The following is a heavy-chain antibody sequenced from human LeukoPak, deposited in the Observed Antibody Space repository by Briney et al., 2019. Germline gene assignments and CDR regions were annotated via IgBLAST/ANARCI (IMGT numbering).Heavy chain of an antibody. CDR3: ARDGVATQFDY. CDR1: GGSFSGYY. CDR2: IYYSGST. J-gene: IGHJ4*02. D-gene: IGHD2-15*01. V-gene: IGHV4-31*11. Sequence: PSETLSLTCAVYGGSFSGYYWSWIRQHPGKGLEWIGYIYYSGSTYYNPSLKSRVTISVDTSKNQFSLKLSSVTAADTAVYYCARDGVATQFDYWGQGTLVTVSS.